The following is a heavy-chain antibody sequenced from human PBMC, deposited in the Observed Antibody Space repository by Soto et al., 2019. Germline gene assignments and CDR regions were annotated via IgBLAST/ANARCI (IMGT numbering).Heavy chain of an antibody. Sequence: SLTCAVYGGSFSGYYWSLIRQPPGKGLEWIGEINHSGSTNYNPSLKSRVTISVDTSKNQFSLKLSSVTAADTAVYYCARGRVSSASFVYRNWFDHCGQG. CDR1: GGSFSGYY. V-gene: IGHV4-34*01. J-gene: IGHJ5*02. CDR2: INHSGST. D-gene: IGHD2-2*02. CDR3: ARGRVSSASFVYRNWFDH.